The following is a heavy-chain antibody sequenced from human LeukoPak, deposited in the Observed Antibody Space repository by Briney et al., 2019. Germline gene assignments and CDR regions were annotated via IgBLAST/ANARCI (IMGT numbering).Heavy chain of an antibody. J-gene: IGHJ6*02. V-gene: IGHV3-49*04. CDR1: GFTFGDYA. CDR2: IRSKAYGGTT. Sequence: GGSLRLSCTASGFTFGDYAMSWVRQAPGKGLEWVGFIRSKAYGGTTEYAASVKGRFTISRDDSKSIAYLQLNSLKTEDTAVYYCTRENDYGRANADYYGMDVWGQGTTVTVSS. CDR3: TRENDYGRANADYYGMDV. D-gene: IGHD4-17*01.